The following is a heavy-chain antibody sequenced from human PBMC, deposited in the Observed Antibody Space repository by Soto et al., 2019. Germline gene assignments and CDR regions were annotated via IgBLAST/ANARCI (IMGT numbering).Heavy chain of an antibody. J-gene: IGHJ6*03. V-gene: IGHV4-59*01. CDR1: GGSISSYY. D-gene: IGHD5-12*01. CDR2: IYYSGST. Sequence: SETLSLTCTVSGGSISSYYWSWIRQPPGKGLEWIGYIYYSGSTNYNPSLKSRVTISVDTSKNQFSLKLSSVTAADTAVYYCARDRIVATIYAYYYYMAVWGKGTTVTVSS. CDR3: ARDRIVATIYAYYYYMAV.